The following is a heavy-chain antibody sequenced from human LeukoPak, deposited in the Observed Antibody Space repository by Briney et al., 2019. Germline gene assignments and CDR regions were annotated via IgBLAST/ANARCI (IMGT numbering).Heavy chain of an antibody. CDR3: ARSPGGYYYYYMDV. Sequence: KSGGSLSLSCAASGFTFSTYSMNWVRQAPGKGLEWVSSISSSGTYIFYADSVKGRFTISRDNAKNSLHLQMNSLRAEDTAVYYCARSPGGYYYYYMDVWGKGTTVTVSS. CDR1: GFTFSTYS. D-gene: IGHD3-16*01. V-gene: IGHV3-21*01. J-gene: IGHJ6*03. CDR2: ISSSGTYI.